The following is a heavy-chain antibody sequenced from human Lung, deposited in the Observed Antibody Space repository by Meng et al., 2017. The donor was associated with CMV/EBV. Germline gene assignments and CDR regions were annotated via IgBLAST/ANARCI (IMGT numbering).Heavy chain of an antibody. J-gene: IGHJ5*02. CDR1: GFTFSDFA. V-gene: IGHV3-23*01. CDR3: AKDLAKTKRGFRYVLDWFDP. Sequence: GGSLRLXXVAPGFTFSDFAMTWVRQAPGKGLEWVSTITGSGDSTYLADSVKGRFTISRVNSKNTLYLQMSSLRADDTAIYYCAKDLAKTKRGFRYVLDWFDPWGQGXLVTVSS. D-gene: IGHD5-12*01. CDR2: ITGSGDST.